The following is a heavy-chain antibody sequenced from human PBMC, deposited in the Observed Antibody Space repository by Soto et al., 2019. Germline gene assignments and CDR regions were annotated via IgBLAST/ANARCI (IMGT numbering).Heavy chain of an antibody. CDR3: VREASSTGLHLDH. CDR2: ISGSGSTT. D-gene: IGHD6-6*01. V-gene: IGHV3-23*01. Sequence: GGSLRLSCAASGFIFSNYAMSWVRQAPGKGLEWVSFISGSGSTTYYADSVKGRFTISRGNSKNMLYVQMNSLRAEDAAVYYCVREASSTGLHLDHWGRGTLVTVSS. J-gene: IGHJ4*02. CDR1: GFIFSNYA.